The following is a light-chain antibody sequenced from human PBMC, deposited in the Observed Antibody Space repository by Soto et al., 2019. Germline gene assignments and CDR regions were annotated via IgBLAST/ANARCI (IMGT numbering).Light chain of an antibody. CDR2: GAS. V-gene: IGKV3-20*01. J-gene: IGKJ5*01. Sequence: VLAHSPTTLAVSPGERDTLSWRXSQRVSSSLASYPQKPGHAPRLLIYGASSRATRIPDRFSGSGSGTDITLPISIREPEDLAVYYCQQYVIPRIRFAQGTRLEIK. CDR1: QRVSSS. CDR3: QQYVIPRIR.